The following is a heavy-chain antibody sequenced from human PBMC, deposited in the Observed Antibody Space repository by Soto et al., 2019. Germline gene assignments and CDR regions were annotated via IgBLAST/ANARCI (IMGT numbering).Heavy chain of an antibody. J-gene: IGHJ4*02. V-gene: IGHV1-3*01. CDR2: INAGNGNT. D-gene: IGHD3-3*01. CDR1: GYTFTRYA. CDR3: ARDDSWSGYFY. Sequence: QVQLVQSGAEVKKPGASVKVSCKASGYTFTRYAMHWVRQAPGQRLEWMGWINAGNGNTKYSQKFQGRVTITRDTSASTAYMELSSLRSEDTAVYYCARDDSWSGYFYWGQGTLVTVSS.